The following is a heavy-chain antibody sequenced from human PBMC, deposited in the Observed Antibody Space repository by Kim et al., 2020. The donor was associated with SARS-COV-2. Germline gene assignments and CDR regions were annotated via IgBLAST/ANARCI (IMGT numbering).Heavy chain of an antibody. CDR2: IYYSGST. Sequence: SETLSLTCTVSGGSISSYYWSWIRQPPGKGLEWIGYIYYSGSTNYNPSLKSRVTISVDTSKNQFSLKLSSVTAADTAVYYCARNYGSGSYFDYWGQGTLVTVSS. CDR1: GGSISSYY. V-gene: IGHV4-59*01. CDR3: ARNYGSGSYFDY. J-gene: IGHJ4*02. D-gene: IGHD3-10*01.